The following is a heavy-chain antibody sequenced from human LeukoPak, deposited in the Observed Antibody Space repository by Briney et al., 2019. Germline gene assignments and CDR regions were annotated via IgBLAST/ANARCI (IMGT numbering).Heavy chain of an antibody. CDR1: GFTFSSYS. Sequence: GGSLRLSCAASGFTFSSYSMNWVRQAPGKGLEWVSYISSSSSTIYYADSVKGRFTISRDNAKNSLYLQMNSLRAEDTAVYYCARDPELRFLEKTYYMDVWGKGTAVTVSS. V-gene: IGHV3-48*04. CDR2: ISSSSSTI. J-gene: IGHJ6*03. D-gene: IGHD3-3*01. CDR3: ARDPELRFLEKTYYMDV.